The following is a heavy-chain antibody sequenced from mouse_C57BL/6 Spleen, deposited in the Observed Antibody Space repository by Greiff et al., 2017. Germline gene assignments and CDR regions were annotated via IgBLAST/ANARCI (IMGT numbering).Heavy chain of an antibody. CDR2: ISDGGSYT. D-gene: IGHD2-4*01. J-gene: IGHJ2*01. Sequence: EVKLMESGGGLVKPGGSLKLSCAASGFTFSSYAMSWVRQTPEKRLEWVATISDGGSYTYYPDNVKGRFTISRDNAKNNLYLQMSHLKSEDTAMYYCARNTVIYYEYYFGGWGQGATLSV. CDR1: GFTFSSYA. V-gene: IGHV5-4*03. CDR3: ARNTVIYYEYYFGG.